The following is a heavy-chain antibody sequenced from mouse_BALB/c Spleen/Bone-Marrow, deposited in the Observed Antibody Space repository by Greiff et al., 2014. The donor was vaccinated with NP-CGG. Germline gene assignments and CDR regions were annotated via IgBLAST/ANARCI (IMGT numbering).Heavy chain of an antibody. CDR3: ARRGWYYAMAY. CDR2: ISNGGGST. CDR1: GFTFSDYY. V-gene: IGHV5-12*02. J-gene: IGHJ4*01. D-gene: IGHD2-3*01. Sequence: LQQPGGGLVQPGGSLKLSCATSGFTFSDYYMYWVRQTPEKRLEWVAYISNGGGSTYYPDTVKGRFTISRDNAKNTLYLQMSRLKSEDTAMYYCARRGWYYAMAYWGQGPSVTVSS.